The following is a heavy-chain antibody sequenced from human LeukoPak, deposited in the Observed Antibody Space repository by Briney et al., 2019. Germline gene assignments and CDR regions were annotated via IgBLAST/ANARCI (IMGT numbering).Heavy chain of an antibody. CDR2: IYTSGST. CDR3: ARDLKDVYNYVDAFDI. D-gene: IGHD5-24*01. V-gene: IGHV4-61*02. Sequence: SETLSLTCTVSGGSISSGSYYWSWIRQPAGKGLEWIGRIYTSGSTNDNPSLKSRVTISVDTSKNQFSLKLSSVTAADTAVYYCARDLKDVYNYVDAFDIWGQGTMVTVSS. J-gene: IGHJ3*02. CDR1: GGSISSGSYY.